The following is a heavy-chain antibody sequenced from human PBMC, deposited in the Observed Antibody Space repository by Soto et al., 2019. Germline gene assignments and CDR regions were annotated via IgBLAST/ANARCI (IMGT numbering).Heavy chain of an antibody. CDR1: GFMFSTFA. CDR3: AKDRRTGVVSKGYGLDV. D-gene: IGHD3-3*01. Sequence: PGGSLRLSCEASGFMFSTFAMNWVRQAPGKGLEWVAGISGGGSSTTYADSVKGRFTVSRDNGKKTLFLEMNGLRSEDTAVYFCAKDRRTGVVSKGYGLDVWSPGTMVTVSS. V-gene: IGHV3-23*01. J-gene: IGHJ6*02. CDR2: ISGGGSST.